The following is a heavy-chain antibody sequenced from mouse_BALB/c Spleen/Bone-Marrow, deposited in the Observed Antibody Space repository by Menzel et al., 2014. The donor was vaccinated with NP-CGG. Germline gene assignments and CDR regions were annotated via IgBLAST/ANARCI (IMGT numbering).Heavy chain of an antibody. CDR3: ARWPYY. CDR1: GYTFTSYY. V-gene: IGHV1S56*01. CDR2: IYPGNVNT. Sequence: QVQLQQPGPELVKPGASVRISCKASGYTFTSYYIHWVKQRPGQGLEWIGWIYPGNVNTKYNEKFKGKATLTADKSSSTAYMQLSSLTSEDSAVYLCARWPYYWGQGTTLTVSS. J-gene: IGHJ2*01.